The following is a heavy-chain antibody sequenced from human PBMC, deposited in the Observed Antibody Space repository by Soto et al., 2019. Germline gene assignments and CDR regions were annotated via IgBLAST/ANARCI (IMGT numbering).Heavy chain of an antibody. CDR3: ARHGCSGGICYSFLGWYHYNMDV. CDR2: IIPIFGTA. J-gene: IGHJ6*03. CDR1: GGTFSSYA. V-gene: IGHV1-69*13. D-gene: IGHD2-15*01. Sequence: GASVKVSCKASGGTFSSYAISWVRQAPGQGLEWMGGIIPIFGTANYAQKFQGRVTITADESTSTAYMELSSLKASDTAKYYCARHGCSGGICYSFLGWYHYNMDVWGQGTTVTAP.